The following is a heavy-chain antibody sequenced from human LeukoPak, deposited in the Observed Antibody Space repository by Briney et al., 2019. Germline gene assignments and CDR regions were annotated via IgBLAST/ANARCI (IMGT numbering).Heavy chain of an antibody. D-gene: IGHD3-3*01. CDR1: GFTFSSYN. CDR2: ISSSSSII. J-gene: IGHJ6*02. Sequence: GGSLRLSCAASGFTFSSYNMNWVRQAPGKGLEWVSYISSSSSIIYYADSVKGRFTIPRDNGKSPLYLQMNSLRAEDTAVYYCAKSGRYYYYGMDVWGQGTTVTVSS. CDR3: AKSGRYYYYGMDV. V-gene: IGHV3-48*01.